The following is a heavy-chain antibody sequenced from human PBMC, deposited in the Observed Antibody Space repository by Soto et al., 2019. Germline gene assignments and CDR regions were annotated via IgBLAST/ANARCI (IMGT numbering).Heavy chain of an antibody. V-gene: IGHV3-30*18. Sequence: QVQLVESGGGVVQPGRSLRLSCAASGFTFSSYGMHWVRQAPGKGLEWVALISSDGSNKYYADSVKGRFSISRDNSKNTLYLQMNSLRPEDTAVFYCAKGLIRGYSSTGTDYFSMDVWCQGTSVTVSS. CDR3: AKGLIRGYSSTGTDYFSMDV. J-gene: IGHJ6*02. D-gene: IGHD5-18*01. CDR2: ISSDGSNK. CDR1: GFTFSSYG.